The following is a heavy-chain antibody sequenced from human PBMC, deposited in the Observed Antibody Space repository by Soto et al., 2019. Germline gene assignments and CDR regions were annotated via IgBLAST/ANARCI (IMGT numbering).Heavy chain of an antibody. CDR3: ARHPPSGDYASRYGMDV. CDR1: GFSFSSYA. CDR2: INHSGST. Sequence: GSLRLSCAASGFSFSSYAMVWVRQPPGTGLEWIGEINHSGSTNYNPSLKSRVTISVDTSKNQFSLKLSSVTAADTAVYYCARHPPSGDYASRYGMDVWGQGTTVTVSS. V-gene: IGHV4-34*01. J-gene: IGHJ6*02. D-gene: IGHD4-17*01.